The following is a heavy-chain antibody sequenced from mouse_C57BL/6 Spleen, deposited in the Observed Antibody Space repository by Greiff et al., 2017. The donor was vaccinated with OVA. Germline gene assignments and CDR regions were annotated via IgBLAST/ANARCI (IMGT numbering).Heavy chain of an antibody. CDR3: ARSDYDDPYYAMDY. CDR1: GFTFSDYG. CDR2: ISSGSSTI. Sequence: EVQVVESGGGLVKPGGSLKLSCAASGFTFSDYGMHWVRQAPEKGLEWVAYISSGSSTIYYADTVKGRFTISRDNAKNTLFLQMTSLRSEDTAMYYCARSDYDDPYYAMDYWGQGTSVTVSS. J-gene: IGHJ4*01. D-gene: IGHD2-4*01. V-gene: IGHV5-17*01.